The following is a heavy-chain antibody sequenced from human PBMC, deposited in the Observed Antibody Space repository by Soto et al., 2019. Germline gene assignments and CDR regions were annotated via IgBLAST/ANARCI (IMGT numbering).Heavy chain of an antibody. V-gene: IGHV1-3*01. J-gene: IGHJ6*02. CDR2: INAGNGNT. Sequence: ASVKVSCKASGYTFTIYAMHWVLQAPGQRLEWMGWINAGNGNTKYSQKFQGRVTITRDTSASTAYMELSSLRSEDTAVYYCARVLDPDYYYYGMDVWGQGTTVTVSS. CDR3: ARVLDPDYYYYGMDV. CDR1: GYTFTIYA.